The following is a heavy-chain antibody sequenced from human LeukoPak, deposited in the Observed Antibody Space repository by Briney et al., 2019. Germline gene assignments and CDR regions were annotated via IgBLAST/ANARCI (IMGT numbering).Heavy chain of an antibody. CDR2: INQDGSKE. CDR3: ARSSASAFDY. CDR1: GFIFSNYW. J-gene: IGHJ4*02. V-gene: IGHV3-7*01. Sequence: GGSLRLSCTASGFIFSNYWMTWVRQAPGKGLEWVAQINQDGSKEYYIDSVKGRFTISRDNAKNSLYLQMNSLRAEDTAVYYCARSSASAFDYWGQGTLVTVSS. D-gene: IGHD2-2*01.